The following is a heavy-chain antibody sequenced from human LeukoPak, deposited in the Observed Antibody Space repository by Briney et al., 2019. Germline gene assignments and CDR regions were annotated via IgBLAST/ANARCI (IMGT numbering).Heavy chain of an antibody. CDR2: FYYSGYT. CDR3: ATWSYTSRWSNRFDP. J-gene: IGHJ5*02. V-gene: IGHV4-59*03. Sequence: TSETLSLTCTVSGDSISSSYWGWIRQPPGKGLEWIGCFYYSGYTNYNPSLKSRLTMSIDTSNNQFSLKLSSVTAADTAIYYCATWSYTSRWSNRFDPWGQVTLVTVSS. D-gene: IGHD6-13*01. CDR1: GDSISSSY.